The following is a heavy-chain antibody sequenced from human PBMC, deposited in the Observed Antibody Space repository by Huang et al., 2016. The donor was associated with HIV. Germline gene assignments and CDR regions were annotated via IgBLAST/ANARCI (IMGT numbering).Heavy chain of an antibody. CDR1: GYTFTKYA. V-gene: IGHV1-3*01. CDR2: INAGNGNK. CDR3: ARDHTYSSGLPYFDY. J-gene: IGHJ4*02. Sequence: QVQLVQSGAEVKKPGASVKVSCKASGYTFTKYALHWVRQAPGKRLEWMGWINAGNGNKRYSQKFQGRVTITRDTSASAVYMELSSLRSQDTAVYYCARDHTYSSGLPYFDYWGQGTLVTVSS. D-gene: IGHD6-19*01.